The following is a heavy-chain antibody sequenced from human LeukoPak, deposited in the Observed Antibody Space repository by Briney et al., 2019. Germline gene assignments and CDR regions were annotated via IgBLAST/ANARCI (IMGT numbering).Heavy chain of an antibody. V-gene: IGHV1-69*10. CDR1: GGTLNSYV. Sequence: SVKVSCKASGGTLNSYVISWVRQAPGQGLEWMGGIIPIPGTTNYAQKFQGRVTITADKSTSTAYMELSSLRSEDTAVYYCATLCCGSYYMDVWGKGTTVTVSS. J-gene: IGHJ6*03. D-gene: IGHD2-15*01. CDR3: ATLCCGSYYMDV. CDR2: IIPIPGTT.